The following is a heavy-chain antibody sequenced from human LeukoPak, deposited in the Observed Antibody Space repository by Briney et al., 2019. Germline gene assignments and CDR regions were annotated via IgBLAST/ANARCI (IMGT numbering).Heavy chain of an antibody. J-gene: IGHJ4*02. Sequence: NTSETLSLTCAVYGGSFSGYYWSWIRQHPGKGLEWIGYIYYSGSTYYNPSLKSRVTISVDTSKNQFSLRLSSVTAADTAVYYCARGHYYDSSGYSYYFDYWGQGTLVTVSS. D-gene: IGHD3-22*01. CDR1: GGSFSGYY. CDR3: ARGHYYDSSGYSYYFDY. CDR2: IYYSGST. V-gene: IGHV4-31*11.